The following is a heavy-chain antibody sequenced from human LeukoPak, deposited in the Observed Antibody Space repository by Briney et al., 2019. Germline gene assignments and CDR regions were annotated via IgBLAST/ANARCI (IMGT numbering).Heavy chain of an antibody. CDR2: IVVGSGNT. V-gene: IGHV1-58*02. CDR3: ATGSGWYSPDY. J-gene: IGHJ4*02. Sequence: SVKVSCKASGFTFTNSPMQWVRQARGQRLEWIGWIVVGSGNTNYAQQFQERVTITRDMSTSTAYMELRSLRSEDTAVYYCATGSGWYSPDYWGQGTLVTVSS. D-gene: IGHD6-19*01. CDR1: GFTFTNSP.